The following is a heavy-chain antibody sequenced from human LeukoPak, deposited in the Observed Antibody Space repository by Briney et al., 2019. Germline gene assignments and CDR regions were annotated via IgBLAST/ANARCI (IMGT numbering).Heavy chain of an antibody. J-gene: IGHJ5*02. CDR1: GDSTSSDRYY. CDR2: IYYSGST. Sequence: NASETLSLTCTVSGDSTSSDRYYGGWVRQPPGKGLEWIGNIYYSGSTYYNPSLKSRVTISVDTSKNQFSLKLNSVTAADTAVYYCARHYGPWGQGTLVTVSS. D-gene: IGHD3-10*01. V-gene: IGHV4-39*01. CDR3: ARHYGP.